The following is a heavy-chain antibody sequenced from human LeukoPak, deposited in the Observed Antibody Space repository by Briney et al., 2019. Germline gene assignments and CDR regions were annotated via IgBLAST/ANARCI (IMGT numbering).Heavy chain of an antibody. V-gene: IGHV4-34*01. CDR3: ARGYSYYDFWSGYQLNDY. CDR1: GGSFSGYY. D-gene: IGHD3-3*01. CDR2: INHSGSA. J-gene: IGHJ4*02. Sequence: SETLSLTCAVYGGSFSGYYWSWIRQPPGKGLEWIGEINHSGSANYNPSLKSRVTISVDTSKNQFSLKLSSVTAADTAVYYCARGYSYYDFWSGYQLNDYWGQGTLVTVSS.